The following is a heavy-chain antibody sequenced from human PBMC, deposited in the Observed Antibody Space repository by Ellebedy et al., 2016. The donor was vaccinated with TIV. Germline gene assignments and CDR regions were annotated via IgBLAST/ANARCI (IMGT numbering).Heavy chain of an antibody. CDR3: SRDQAGPGSGSYYYGMDV. D-gene: IGHD3-10*01. V-gene: IGHV1-46*01. J-gene: IGHJ6*02. CDR2: INPSGDIT. CDR1: GYTFTNYY. Sequence: AASVKVSCKASGYTFTNYYMHWVRQAPGQGLEWMGIINPSGDITNYAKKFQGRVTMTRDTSTSTVYMQLSSLRSEDTAVYFCSRDQAGPGSGSYYYGMDVWGQGTTITVSS.